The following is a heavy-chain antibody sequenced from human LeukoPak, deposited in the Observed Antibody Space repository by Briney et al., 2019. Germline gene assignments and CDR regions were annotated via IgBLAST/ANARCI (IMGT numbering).Heavy chain of an antibody. J-gene: IGHJ4*02. CDR2: ISGSGGST. CDR1: GFTFSSYA. D-gene: IGHD3-9*01. V-gene: IGHV3-23*01. CDR3: AKDEIDILTGNYNY. Sequence: GGSLRLSCAASGFTFSSYAMSWVRQAPGKGLEWVSAISGSGGSTYYADSVKGRFTISRDNSKNTLYLQMNSLRAEDTAVYYCAKDEIDILTGNYNYWGQGTLVTVSS.